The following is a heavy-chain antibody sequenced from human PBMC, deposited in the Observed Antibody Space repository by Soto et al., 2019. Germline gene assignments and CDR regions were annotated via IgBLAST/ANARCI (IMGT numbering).Heavy chain of an antibody. D-gene: IGHD1-7*01. V-gene: IGHV4-4*07. J-gene: IGHJ1*01. Sequence: QVQQLESGPGLVKPWDTLSLTCTVSGAYVSDFSWSWIRQPAGKGLEWIGRITVNGITQYTPSFMIRVAMSMDTSMNQFSLSLQSATAADTALYYCARESEENWTYEAHWGKGTLVSVSS. CDR1: GAYVSDFS. CDR3: ARESEENWTYEAH. CDR2: ITVNGIT.